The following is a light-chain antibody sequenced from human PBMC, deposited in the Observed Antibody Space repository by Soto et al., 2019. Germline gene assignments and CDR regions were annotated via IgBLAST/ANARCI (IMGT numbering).Light chain of an antibody. Sequence: EIVLTQSPATLSLSPGERATLSCRASQSVGSYFAWYQQKPGQAPRPLIYDAFSRATGIPARFSGSGSGTEFTLTISSLEPVDFAVYFCQQRSSWPLTFGGGTMVEIK. V-gene: IGKV3-11*01. CDR3: QQRSSWPLT. CDR1: QSVGSY. J-gene: IGKJ4*01. CDR2: DAF.